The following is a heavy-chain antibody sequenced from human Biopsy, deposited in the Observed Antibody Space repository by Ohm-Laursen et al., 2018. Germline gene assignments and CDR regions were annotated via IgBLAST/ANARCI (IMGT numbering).Heavy chain of an antibody. D-gene: IGHD2/OR15-2a*01. CDR2: RIPYFNTI. J-gene: IGHJ3*01. CDR3: VGGQRGPPIGVTVPGDAFDL. CDR1: GVTFDTYA. Sequence: SVKVSCKASGVTFDTYAFGWVRQAPGQGLEWMGGRIPYFNTIYYARNFQDRAVITADRSARTTDMQLSGLRPGDTAVYYCVGGQRGPPIGVTVPGDAFDLWGPGTMVTVSP. V-gene: IGHV1-69*13.